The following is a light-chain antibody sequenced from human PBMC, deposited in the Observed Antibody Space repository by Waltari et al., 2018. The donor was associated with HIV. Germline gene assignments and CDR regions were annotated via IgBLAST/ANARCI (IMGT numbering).Light chain of an antibody. Sequence: QSALTQPRSESGYPGQSVTISCPGSSRDVGGVNYVSWYPQHPGKAPKLMIFDVSKRPSGVPDRFSGSRSGNTASLTISGLQAEDEADYYCCSYAGSYTYVFGTGTKVTVL. CDR2: DVS. V-gene: IGLV2-11*01. J-gene: IGLJ1*01. CDR3: CSYAGSYTYV. CDR1: SRDVGGVNY.